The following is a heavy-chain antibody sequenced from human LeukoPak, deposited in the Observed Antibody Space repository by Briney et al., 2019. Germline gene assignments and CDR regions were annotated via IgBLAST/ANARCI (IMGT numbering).Heavy chain of an antibody. CDR1: GFTFSSYA. CDR3: ARDLTTVTGDYYGMDV. Sequence: GRSLRLSCAASGFTFSSYAMHWVRQAPGKGLEWVAVISYDGSNKYYADSVKGRFTISRDNSKNTLYLQMNSLRVEDTAVYYCARDLTTVTGDYYGMDVWGQGTTVTVSS. CDR2: ISYDGSNK. J-gene: IGHJ6*02. V-gene: IGHV3-30*14. D-gene: IGHD4-11*01.